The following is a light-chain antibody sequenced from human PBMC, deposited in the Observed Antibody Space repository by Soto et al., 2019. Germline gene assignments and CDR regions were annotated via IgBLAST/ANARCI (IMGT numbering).Light chain of an antibody. CDR3: QQYNSWPPYT. J-gene: IGKJ2*01. CDR2: GAS. Sequence: EIVMTQSPDTLSVSPGERATLSCRASQSISTNLAWYQQKPGQAPRLLIYGASTRATGIPARFSGSGSGTEFTLTISSLQSEDFAVYYCQQYNSWPPYTFGQGTKLEIK. CDR1: QSISTN. V-gene: IGKV3-15*01.